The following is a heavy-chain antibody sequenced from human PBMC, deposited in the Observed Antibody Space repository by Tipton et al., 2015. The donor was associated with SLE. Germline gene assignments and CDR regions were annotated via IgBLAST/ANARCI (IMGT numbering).Heavy chain of an antibody. J-gene: IGHJ3*02. CDR2: ISWDGGST. V-gene: IGHV3-43D*04. CDR1: GFTFDDYA. Sequence: SLRLSCAASGFTFDDYAMHWVRQAPGKGLECVSLISWDGGSTYYADSVKGRFTISRDNSKNSLYLQMNSLRAEDTALYYCVKADSSGWLGAFDIWGQGTMVTVSS. D-gene: IGHD6-19*01. CDR3: VKADSSGWLGAFDI.